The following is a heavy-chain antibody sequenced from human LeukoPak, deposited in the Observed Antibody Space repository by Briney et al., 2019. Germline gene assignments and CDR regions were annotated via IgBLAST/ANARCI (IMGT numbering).Heavy chain of an antibody. D-gene: IGHD3-9*01. J-gene: IGHJ4*02. V-gene: IGHV3-48*01. CDR1: GFIFSSYS. CDR3: ARDQGLRYFDWLLPFDY. Sequence: GGSLRLSCAASGFIFSSYSMNWVRQAPGKGLEWVSYISSSSSTIYYADSVKGRFTISRDNAKNSLYLQMNSLRAEDTAVYYCARDQGLRYFDWLLPFDYWSQGTLVTVSS. CDR2: ISSSSSTI.